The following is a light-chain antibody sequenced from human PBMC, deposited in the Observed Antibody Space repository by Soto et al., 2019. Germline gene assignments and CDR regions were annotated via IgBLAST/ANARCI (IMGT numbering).Light chain of an antibody. V-gene: IGKV1-39*01. CDR3: HQTYTSLWT. CDR1: QTISNY. CDR2: AAS. Sequence: DIQMTQSPSSLSASVGDRVTITCRASQTISNYLNWYQQKPGKAPKRLIYAASSLQSGVPSRFSGSGSGTYFTLTIGSLQPDDIATYFCHQTYTSLWTFGQGSKVEI. J-gene: IGKJ1*01.